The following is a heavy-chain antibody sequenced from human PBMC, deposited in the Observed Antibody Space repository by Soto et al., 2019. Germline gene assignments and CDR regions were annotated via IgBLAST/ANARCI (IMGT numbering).Heavy chain of an antibody. Sequence: QVQLVQSGAEVKKPGASVQLSCKASGYTLTTYYIHWLRQAPGQGLEWMGIIDPTGRTTNYAQKFQGRVTMTRDTSTSTVYMQLSSLRYEDTAVYYCATNVGSTVGPDFDYWGQGPLVTVSS. D-gene: IGHD1-26*01. V-gene: IGHV1-46*01. CDR1: GYTLTTYY. J-gene: IGHJ4*02. CDR2: IDPTGRTT. CDR3: ATNVGSTVGPDFDY.